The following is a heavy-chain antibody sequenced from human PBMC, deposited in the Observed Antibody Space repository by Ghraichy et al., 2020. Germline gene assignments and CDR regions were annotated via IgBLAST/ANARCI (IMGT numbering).Heavy chain of an antibody. Sequence: LRLSCAASGFTFSNFGMHWARQAPGKGLEWVAVIWDDGSYQYYADSVKGRFTISRDNSKNTLYLQMNSLTAEDTAVYYCAKPYHSTPGSFLIDFWGQGTLVAVSS. CDR2: IWDDGSYQ. CDR1: GFTFSNFG. J-gene: IGHJ4*01. D-gene: IGHD3-10*01. CDR3: AKPYHSTPGSFLIDF. V-gene: IGHV3-33*06.